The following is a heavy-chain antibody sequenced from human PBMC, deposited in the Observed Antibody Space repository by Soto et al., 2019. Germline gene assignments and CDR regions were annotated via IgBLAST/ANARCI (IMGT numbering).Heavy chain of an antibody. J-gene: IGHJ6*03. V-gene: IGHV1-46*03. D-gene: IGHD4-17*01. CDR3: ARGDFGDYPSPYYYYYMDV. CDR1: GYTFTSYY. CDR2: INPSGGST. Sequence: GASVKVSCKASGYTFTSYYMHWVRQAPGQGHEWMGIINPSGGSTSYAQKFQGRVTMTRDTSTSTVYMELSSLRSEDTAVYYCARGDFGDYPSPYYYYYMDVWGKGTTVTVSS.